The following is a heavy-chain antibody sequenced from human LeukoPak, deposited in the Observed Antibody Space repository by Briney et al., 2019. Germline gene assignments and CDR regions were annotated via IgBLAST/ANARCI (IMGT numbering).Heavy chain of an antibody. CDR2: ISGSGGST. V-gene: IGHV3-23*01. D-gene: IGHD3-3*01. J-gene: IGHJ4*02. Sequence: GGSLRLSCVASGFTFSSYAMSWVRQAPGKGLEWVSAISGSGGSTYYADSVKGRFTISRDNSKNTLYLQMNSLRAEDTAVYYCAKVTTIFGVLSRFDYWGQGTLVTVSS. CDR1: GFTFSSYA. CDR3: AKVTTIFGVLSRFDY.